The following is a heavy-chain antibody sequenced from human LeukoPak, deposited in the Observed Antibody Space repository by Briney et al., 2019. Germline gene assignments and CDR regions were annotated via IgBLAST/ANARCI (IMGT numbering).Heavy chain of an antibody. Sequence: GVLRLSCAASGFTFDDYAMHWVRQAPGKGLEWVSIISGDGATTYYADSVKGRLTIASNNSKNSLYLEINRLRTEDTALYYCAKDILWESSYFYGVDVWGQGTTVTVSS. CDR2: ISGDGATT. V-gene: IGHV3-43*02. CDR1: GFTFDDYA. J-gene: IGHJ6*02. D-gene: IGHD1-26*01. CDR3: AKDILWESSYFYGVDV.